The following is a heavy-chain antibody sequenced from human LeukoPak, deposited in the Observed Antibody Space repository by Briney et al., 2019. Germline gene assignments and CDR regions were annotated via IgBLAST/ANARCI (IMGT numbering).Heavy chain of an antibody. CDR3: ARGRVYYYYYMDV. Sequence: SETLPLTCTVSGGSISSYYWSWLRQPAGKGLEWIGRIYTSGSTNYNPSLKSRVTMSVDTSKNQFSLKLSSVTAADTAVYYCARGRVYYYYYMDVWGKGTTVTVSS. CDR1: GGSISSYY. CDR2: IYTSGST. D-gene: IGHD5-24*01. V-gene: IGHV4-4*07. J-gene: IGHJ6*03.